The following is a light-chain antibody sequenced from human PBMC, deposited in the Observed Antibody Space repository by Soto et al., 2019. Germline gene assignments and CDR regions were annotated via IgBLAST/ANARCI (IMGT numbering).Light chain of an antibody. CDR2: GAS. CDR3: QQYGSSPTWT. CDR1: QSVSSSY. Sequence: EIVLTQSPGTLSLSPGERATLSCRASQSVSSSYLAWYQQKPCQAPRLLIYGASSRATGIPDRFSGSGSGTDFTLTISRLEPEYFAVYYCQQYGSSPTWTFGQGTKVEIK. V-gene: IGKV3-20*01. J-gene: IGKJ1*01.